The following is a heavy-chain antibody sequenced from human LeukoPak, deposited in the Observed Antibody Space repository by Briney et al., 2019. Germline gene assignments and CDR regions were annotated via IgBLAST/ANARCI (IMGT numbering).Heavy chain of an antibody. D-gene: IGHD6-13*01. Sequence: PSETLSLTCAVSGGSISSGGYSWSWIRQPPGKGLEWIGYIYHSGSTYYNPSLKSRVTISVDRSKNQFSLKLSSVTAADTAVYYCARALAARHAFDIWGQGTMVTISS. CDR1: GGSISSGGYS. J-gene: IGHJ3*02. CDR2: IYHSGST. CDR3: ARALAARHAFDI. V-gene: IGHV4-30-2*01.